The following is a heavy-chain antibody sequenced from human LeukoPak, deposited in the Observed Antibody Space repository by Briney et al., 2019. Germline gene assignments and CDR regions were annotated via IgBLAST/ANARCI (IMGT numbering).Heavy chain of an antibody. J-gene: IGHJ3*02. D-gene: IGHD6-6*01. CDR1: GFTFSSYS. Sequence: GGSLRLSCAASGFTFSSYSMNWVRQAPGKGLEWVSAISSSSSYIYYADSVKGRFTISRDNAKNSLYLQMNSLRAEDTAVYYCAGGVSSSPRGYAFDIWGQGTMVTVSS. CDR3: AGGVSSSPRGYAFDI. V-gene: IGHV3-21*01. CDR2: ISSSSSYI.